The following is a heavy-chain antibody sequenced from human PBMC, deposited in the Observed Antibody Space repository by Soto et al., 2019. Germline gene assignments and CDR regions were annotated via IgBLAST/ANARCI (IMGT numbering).Heavy chain of an antibody. V-gene: IGHV3-21*01. Sequence: GGSLRLSCAASGFTFSSYSMNWVRQAPGKGLEWVSSISSSSSYIYYADSVKGRFTISRDNAKNSLYLQMNSLRAEDTAVYYCARDQSDPEWPSPNFDYWGQGTLVTVSS. D-gene: IGHD3-3*01. CDR1: GFTFSSYS. J-gene: IGHJ4*02. CDR2: ISSSSSYI. CDR3: ARDQSDPEWPSPNFDY.